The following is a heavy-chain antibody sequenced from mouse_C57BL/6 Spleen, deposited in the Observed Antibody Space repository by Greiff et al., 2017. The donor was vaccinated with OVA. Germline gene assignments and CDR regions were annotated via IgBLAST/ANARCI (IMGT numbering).Heavy chain of an antibody. Sequence: QVQLQQSGAELVRPGASVTLSCKASGYTFTDYDMHWVKQTPVHGLAWIGAIDPETGGTAYNQKFKGKAILTADKSSSTAYMELRSLTSEDSAVYYCTRRAAQANYDAMDYWGQGTSVTVSS. J-gene: IGHJ4*01. V-gene: IGHV1-15*01. CDR3: TRRAAQANYDAMDY. D-gene: IGHD3-2*02. CDR2: IDPETGGT. CDR1: GYTFTDYD.